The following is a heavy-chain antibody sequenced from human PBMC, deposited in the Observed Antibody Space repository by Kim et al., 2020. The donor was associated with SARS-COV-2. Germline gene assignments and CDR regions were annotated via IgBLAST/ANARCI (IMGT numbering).Heavy chain of an antibody. D-gene: IGHD5-12*01. Sequence: GGSLRLSCAASGFTFSSYAMHWVRQAPGKGLEWVAVISYDGSNKYYADSVKGRFTISRDNSKNTLYLQMNSLRAEDTAVYYCARDLGGYLSHWGQGTLVTVSS. V-gene: IGHV3-30*04. CDR1: GFTFSSYA. CDR2: ISYDGSNK. J-gene: IGHJ4*02. CDR3: ARDLGGYLSH.